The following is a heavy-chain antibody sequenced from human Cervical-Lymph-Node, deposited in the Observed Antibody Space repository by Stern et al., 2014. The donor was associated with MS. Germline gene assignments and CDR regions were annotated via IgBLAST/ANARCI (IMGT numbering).Heavy chain of an antibody. Sequence: DQLVESGAEVKKPGSSGKVSCKASGGTFSSYAISWVRQAPGQGLEWMGGIIPIFGTANYAQKFQGRVTITADESTSTAYMELSSLRSEDTAVYYCARVASCSGGSCYQPFDYWGQGTLVTVSS. J-gene: IGHJ4*02. CDR3: ARVASCSGGSCYQPFDY. D-gene: IGHD2-15*01. CDR1: GGTFSSYA. CDR2: IIPIFGTA. V-gene: IGHV1-69*01.